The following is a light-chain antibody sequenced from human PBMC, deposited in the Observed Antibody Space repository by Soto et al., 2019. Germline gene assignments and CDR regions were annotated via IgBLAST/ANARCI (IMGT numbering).Light chain of an antibody. CDR1: SSNIGNNY. J-gene: IGLJ3*02. CDR2: ENN. V-gene: IGLV1-51*02. Sequence: QSVLTQPPSVSAAPGQKVTISCSGSSSNIGNNYLSWYQQLPGTAPKLLIYENNKRPSGIPDRFSGSKSGTSATLGITGLQTGDEADYYCGTWYSRLSAGVFGGGTKVNVL. CDR3: GTWYSRLSAGV.